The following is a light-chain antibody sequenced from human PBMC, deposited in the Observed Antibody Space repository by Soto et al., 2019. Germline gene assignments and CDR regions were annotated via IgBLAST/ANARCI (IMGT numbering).Light chain of an antibody. CDR2: STN. CDR1: SGSVSTSYY. CDR3: VLYMGRGIWV. V-gene: IGLV8-61*01. Sequence: QTVATQEPSFSVSPGGTVTLTFGLNSGSVSTSYYPSRYQQTPGQAPRTLIYSTNTRSPGVPDRFPGSILGNKADLTITGAQAADESDYYCVLYMGRGIWVFGGGTQLTVL. J-gene: IGLJ3*02.